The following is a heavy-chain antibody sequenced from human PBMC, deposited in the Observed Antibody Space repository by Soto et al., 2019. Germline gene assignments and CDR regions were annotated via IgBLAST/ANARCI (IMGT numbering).Heavy chain of an antibody. Sequence: GGSLRLSCAASGFTFSSYSMNWVRQAPGKGLEWVSSISSSSSFIYYADSVKGRFTISRDNAKNSLYLQMNSLRAEDTAVYNCARTIAARQGGDFDYWGQGTLVTVSS. CDR1: GFTFSSYS. CDR3: ARTIAARQGGDFDY. CDR2: ISSSSSFI. J-gene: IGHJ4*02. D-gene: IGHD6-6*01. V-gene: IGHV3-21*06.